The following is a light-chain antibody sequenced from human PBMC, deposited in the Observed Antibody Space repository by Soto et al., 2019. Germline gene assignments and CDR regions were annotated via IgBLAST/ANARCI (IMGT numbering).Light chain of an antibody. Sequence: EIVMTQSPATLSVSPGDRATLSCRASQSVSSNLAWYQQKPGQAPRLLIYGASTRATGIPARFSGSGSGTEFTLTISSLQSEDFAVYYCQQYNNWPPTYTFGQGTKVDIK. J-gene: IGKJ2*01. V-gene: IGKV3-15*01. CDR1: QSVSSN. CDR2: GAS. CDR3: QQYNNWPPTYT.